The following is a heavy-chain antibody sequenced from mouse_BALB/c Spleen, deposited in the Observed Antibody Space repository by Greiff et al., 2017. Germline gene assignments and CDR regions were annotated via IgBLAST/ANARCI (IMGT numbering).Heavy chain of an antibody. J-gene: IGHJ4*01. D-gene: IGHD2-4*01. V-gene: IGHV3-1*02. CDR3: AREGVYDYDGRAMDY. Sequence: LLESGPDLVKPSQSLSLTCTVTGYSITSGYSWHWIRQFPGNKLEWMGYIHYSGSTNYNPSLKSRISITRDTSKNQFFLQLNSVTTEDTATYYCAREGVYDYDGRAMDYWGQGTSVTVSS. CDR2: IHYSGST. CDR1: GYSITSGYS.